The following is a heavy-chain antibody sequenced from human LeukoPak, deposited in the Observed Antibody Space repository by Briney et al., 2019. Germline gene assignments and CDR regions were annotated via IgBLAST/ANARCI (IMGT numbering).Heavy chain of an antibody. Sequence: ASVKVSCKASGYTFTSYYMHWVRQAPGQGLEWMGWISAYNGNTNYAQKPQGRVTMTTDTSTSTAYMELRSLRSDDTAVYYCARDWGGPNWNVDYWGQGTLVTVSS. CDR3: ARDWGGPNWNVDY. J-gene: IGHJ4*02. D-gene: IGHD1-1*01. CDR1: GYTFTSYY. V-gene: IGHV1-18*04. CDR2: ISAYNGNT.